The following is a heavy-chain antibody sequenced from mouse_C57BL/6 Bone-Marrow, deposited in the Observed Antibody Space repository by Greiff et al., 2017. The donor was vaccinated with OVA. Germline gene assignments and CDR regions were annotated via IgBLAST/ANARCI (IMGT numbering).Heavy chain of an antibody. CDR1: GFTFSNYW. D-gene: IGHD1-1*01. J-gene: IGHJ2*01. V-gene: IGHV6-3*01. Sequence: EVKLVESGGGLVQPGGSMQLSCVASGFTFSNYWMNWVRQSPEKGLEWVAQIRLKSDNYATHYAESVKGRFTISRDDSKSSVYLQMNNLRAEDTGIYYCTGSYYYGTKSLYYFDYWGQGTTLTVSS. CDR3: TGSYYYGTKSLYYFDY. CDR2: IRLKSDNYAT.